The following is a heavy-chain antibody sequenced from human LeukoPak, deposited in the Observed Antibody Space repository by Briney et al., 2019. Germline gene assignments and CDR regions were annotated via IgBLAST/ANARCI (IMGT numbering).Heavy chain of an antibody. Sequence: TASETLSLTCAVHGRSFSGYYWSWIRQPPGKGLEWIGEINHCGSTNYNPSLKSRVTISVDTSKNQFSLKQSSVTPADTAVYYWARGESKRGYSYGRLAWGPYYFDYWGQGTLVTVSS. D-gene: IGHD5-18*01. J-gene: IGHJ4*02. CDR3: ARGESKRGYSYGRLAWGPYYFDY. CDR2: INHCGST. CDR1: GRSFSGYY. V-gene: IGHV4-34*01.